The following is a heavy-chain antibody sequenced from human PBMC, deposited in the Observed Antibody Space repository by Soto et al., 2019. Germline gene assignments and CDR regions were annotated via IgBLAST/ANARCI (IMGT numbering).Heavy chain of an antibody. CDR1: GFTFSSYA. V-gene: IGHV3-23*01. J-gene: IGHJ5*02. D-gene: IGHD2-15*01. CDR3: AKVRSVVVAATFRENWFDP. Sequence: GSLRLSCAASGFTFSSYAMSWVRQAPGKGLEWVSAISGSGGSTYYADSVKGRFTISRDNSKNTLYLQMNSLRAEDTAVYYCAKVRSVVVAATFRENWFDPWGQGTLVTVSS. CDR2: ISGSGGST.